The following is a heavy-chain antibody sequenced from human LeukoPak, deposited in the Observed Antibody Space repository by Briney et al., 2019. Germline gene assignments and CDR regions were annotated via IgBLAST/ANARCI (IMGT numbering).Heavy chain of an antibody. J-gene: IGHJ6*02. CDR3: ARRSMDV. CDR1: GYTFTSYG. Sequence: ASVKVSCKSSGYTFTSYGISWVRQAPGQGLEWVGWISGDNGDTKYAQNFQGRVTMSTDTSTSTADMVLMSLRCDDTAVYYCARRSMDVWGQGTTVTVSS. V-gene: IGHV1-18*01. CDR2: ISGDNGDT.